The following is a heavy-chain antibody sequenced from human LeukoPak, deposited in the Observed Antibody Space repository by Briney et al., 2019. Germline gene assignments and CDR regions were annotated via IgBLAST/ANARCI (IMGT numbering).Heavy chain of an antibody. J-gene: IGHJ5*02. V-gene: IGHV4-61*05. CDR3: ARGVIDYGSGTYYKPNWFDP. CDR2: IYYSGST. CDR1: GDSISSSSYY. D-gene: IGHD3-10*01. Sequence: SETLSLTCTVSGDSISSSSYYWGWIRQPPGKGLEWIGYIYYSGSTNYNPSLKSRVTISVDTSKNQFSLKLSSVTAADTAVYYCARGVIDYGSGTYYKPNWFDPWGQGTLVTVSS.